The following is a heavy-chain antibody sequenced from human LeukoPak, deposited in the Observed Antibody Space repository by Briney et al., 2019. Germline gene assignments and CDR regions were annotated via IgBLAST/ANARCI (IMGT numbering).Heavy chain of an antibody. D-gene: IGHD5-24*01. CDR2: ISSSSTI. CDR1: GSIFSNYG. Sequence: GGSLRLSCAASGSIFSNYGMSWVRQAPGKGLEWVSYISSSSTIYYADSAKGRFTISRDNAKNSLYLQMNSLRADDTAVYYCAKKMATAGKYFFDYWGQGTLVTVSS. J-gene: IGHJ4*02. V-gene: IGHV3-48*01. CDR3: AKKMATAGKYFFDY.